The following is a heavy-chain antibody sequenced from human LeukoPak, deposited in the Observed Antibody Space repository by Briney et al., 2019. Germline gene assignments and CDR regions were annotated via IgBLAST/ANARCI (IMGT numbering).Heavy chain of an antibody. J-gene: IGHJ4*02. D-gene: IGHD6-19*01. CDR1: GXTFVDXX. Sequence: GGSLRLSCAASGXTFVDXXXXWVXQAPGXXLXWVSLISGDGVSTYYAASVKRRFTISRANTKNSLYMQMNSLRSADTASYSCAKDIESGWWVPSDNWGQGTLVTVSS. V-gene: IGHV3-43*02. CDR3: AKDIESGWWVPSDN. CDR2: ISGDGVST.